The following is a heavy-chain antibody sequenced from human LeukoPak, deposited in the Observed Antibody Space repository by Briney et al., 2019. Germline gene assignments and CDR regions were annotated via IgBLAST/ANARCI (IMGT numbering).Heavy chain of an antibody. Sequence: NPGGSLRLSCAASGFNFSNAWLSWVRQAPGKGLEWVGRIKSKAAGGTTDYAAPVKGRFTISTDDSKNTLYLQMNSLKTEDTAVYYCTTYSYGACDYWGQGALVTVSS. V-gene: IGHV3-15*01. CDR2: IKSKAAGGTT. CDR1: GFNFSNAW. J-gene: IGHJ4*02. CDR3: TTYSYGACDY. D-gene: IGHD5-18*01.